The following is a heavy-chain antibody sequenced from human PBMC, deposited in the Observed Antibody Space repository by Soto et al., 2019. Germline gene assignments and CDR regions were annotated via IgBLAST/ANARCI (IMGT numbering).Heavy chain of an antibody. J-gene: IGHJ4*02. CDR1: GFTFSSYA. Sequence: GGSLRLSCAASGFTFSSYAMSWVRQAPGKGLEWVSAISGSGGSTYYADSVKGRFTISRDNSKNTLYLQMNSLRAEDTAVYYCAKLIYGGVVVAATAVWGQGTLVTVSS. CDR3: AKLIYGGVVVAATAV. D-gene: IGHD2-15*01. CDR2: ISGSGGST. V-gene: IGHV3-23*01.